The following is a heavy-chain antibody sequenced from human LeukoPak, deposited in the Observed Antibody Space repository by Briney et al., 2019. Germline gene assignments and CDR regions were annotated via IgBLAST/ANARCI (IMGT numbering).Heavy chain of an antibody. J-gene: IGHJ4*02. D-gene: IGHD5-24*01. V-gene: IGHV4-39*05. CDR1: GGSISSSSYY. CDR2: IYYSGTT. CDR3: AGDRDGYNIVYFDY. Sequence: SETPSLTCTVSGGSISSSSYYWGWIRQPPGKGLEWIGSIYYSGTTYYNPSLKSRVTISVDTSKNQFSLKLSSVTAADTAVYFCAGDRDGYNIVYFDYWGQGTLVTVSS.